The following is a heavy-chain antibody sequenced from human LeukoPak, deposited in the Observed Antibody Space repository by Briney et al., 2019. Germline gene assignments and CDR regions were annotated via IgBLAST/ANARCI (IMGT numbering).Heavy chain of an antibody. Sequence: ASVKVSCKASGYTLTSYGISWVRQAPGRGLEWMGWISAYNGNTNYAQKLQGRVTMTTDTSTSTAYMELRSLRSDDTAVYYCARDDVERPYYMDVWGKGTTVTVSS. CDR3: ARDDVERPYYMDV. V-gene: IGHV1-18*01. CDR2: ISAYNGNT. CDR1: GYTLTSYG. J-gene: IGHJ6*03. D-gene: IGHD6-25*01.